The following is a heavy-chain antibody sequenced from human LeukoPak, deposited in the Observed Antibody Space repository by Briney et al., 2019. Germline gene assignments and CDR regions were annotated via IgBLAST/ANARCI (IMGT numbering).Heavy chain of an antibody. V-gene: IGHV4-59*12. CDR3: ARENTMVRGVIRSDY. D-gene: IGHD3-10*01. Sequence: PSETLSLTCTVSGGSISSYYWSWIRQPPGKGLEWIGYIYYSGSTNYNPSLKSRVTISVDTSKNQFSLKLSSVTAADTAVYYCARENTMVRGVIRSDYWGQGTLVTVSS. J-gene: IGHJ4*02. CDR1: GGSISSYY. CDR2: IYYSGST.